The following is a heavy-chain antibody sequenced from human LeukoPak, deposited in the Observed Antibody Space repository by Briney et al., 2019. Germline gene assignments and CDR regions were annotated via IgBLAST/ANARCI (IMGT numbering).Heavy chain of an antibody. CDR3: VRDRPMYQLLYGYYYMDV. CDR2: ISYDGSNK. J-gene: IGHJ6*03. CDR1: GFTFSSYA. D-gene: IGHD2-2*02. Sequence: PGRSLRLSCAASGFTFSSYAMHWVRQAPGKGLEWVAVISYDGSNKYYADSVKGRFTISRDNSKNTLYLQMNSLRSDDTAVYYCVRDRPMYQLLYGYYYMDVWGKGTTVTVSS. V-gene: IGHV3-30-3*01.